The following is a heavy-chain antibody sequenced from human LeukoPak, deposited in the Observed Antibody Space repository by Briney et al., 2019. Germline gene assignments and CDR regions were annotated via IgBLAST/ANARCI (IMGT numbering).Heavy chain of an antibody. CDR3: AREHRKDTAAGSDY. CDR2: IWYDGSNK. CDR1: GFTVSNNH. Sequence: GGSLRLSCVASGFTVSNNHMNWVRQAPGKGLEWVAVIWYDGSNKYYADSVKGRFTISRDNSKNTLYLQMNSLRAEDTAVYYCAREHRKDTAAGSDYWGQGTLVTVSS. J-gene: IGHJ4*02. V-gene: IGHV3-33*08. D-gene: IGHD5-18*01.